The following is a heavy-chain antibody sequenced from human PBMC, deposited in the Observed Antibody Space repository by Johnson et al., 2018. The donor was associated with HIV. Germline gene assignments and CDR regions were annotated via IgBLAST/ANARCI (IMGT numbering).Heavy chain of an antibody. J-gene: IGHJ3*02. V-gene: IGHV3-33*08. Sequence: QVQLVESGGGVVQPGRSLRLSCAASGFTLSSYAMHWVRQAPGKGLEWVAVIWYDGSNKYYADSVKGRFTISRDNSKNTIYLQMNSLRVEDTAVYYCAKPYYDFWSGYYEYNAFDIWGQGTLVTVSS. CDR1: GFTLSSYA. D-gene: IGHD3-3*01. CDR3: AKPYYDFWSGYYEYNAFDI. CDR2: IWYDGSNK.